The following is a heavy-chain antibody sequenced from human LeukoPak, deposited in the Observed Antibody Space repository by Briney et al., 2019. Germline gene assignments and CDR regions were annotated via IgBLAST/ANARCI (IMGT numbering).Heavy chain of an antibody. Sequence: ASVKVSLKSSGYTFTEYYIHGVRQPPGQGLEWMGWINPNSGGTYFAQKFQGRVTMTRDTSITTVYMEVSSDDTAVYYCARGEVVAAHQVSWLDTWGQGALVTVSS. V-gene: IGHV1-2*02. CDR3: ARGEVVAAHQVSWLDT. J-gene: IGHJ5*02. CDR1: GYTFTEYY. CDR2: INPNSGGT. D-gene: IGHD2-15*01.